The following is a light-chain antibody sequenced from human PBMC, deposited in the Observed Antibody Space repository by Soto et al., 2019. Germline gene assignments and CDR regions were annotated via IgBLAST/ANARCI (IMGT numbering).Light chain of an antibody. CDR3: QQYNNWPKT. CDR2: GAS. V-gene: IGKV3D-15*01. J-gene: IGKJ1*01. Sequence: IVMTQSPGTLSVSPLEIATLFCRASQSVSSNLAWYQQKPGQAPRLLIYGASTRATGIPARFSGSGSGTEFTLTISSLQSEDFAVYYCQQYNNWPKTFGQGTKVDIK. CDR1: QSVSSN.